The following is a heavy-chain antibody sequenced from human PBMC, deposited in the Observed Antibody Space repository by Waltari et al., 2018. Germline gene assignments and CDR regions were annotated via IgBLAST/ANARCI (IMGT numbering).Heavy chain of an antibody. Sequence: QVQLVQSGAEVKKPGSSVKVSCKASGGTFSSYAISWVRQAPGQGLEWMGGIIPIFGTANYEQKFQGRVTITTDESTSTAYMELSSLRSEDTAVYYCARGEFGRPPIYYYYGMDVWGQGTTVTVSS. CDR3: ARGEFGRPPIYYYYGMDV. J-gene: IGHJ6*02. V-gene: IGHV1-69*05. CDR1: GGTFSSYA. D-gene: IGHD2-15*01. CDR2: IIPIFGTA.